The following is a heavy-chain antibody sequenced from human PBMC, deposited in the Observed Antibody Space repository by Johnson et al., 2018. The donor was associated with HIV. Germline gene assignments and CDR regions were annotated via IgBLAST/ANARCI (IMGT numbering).Heavy chain of an antibody. CDR1: GFTFSNAW. D-gene: IGHD2-15*01. CDR3: ARSYCSGGSCRIHDAFDI. Sequence: MQLVESGGGLVKPGGSLKLSCTASGFTFSNAWMNWVRHAPGKGLDRVSVIYSGGSTYHADSVKGGFIISTDNAKNSMYRQMNSLRAEDTAVYYCARSYCSGGSCRIHDAFDIWGQGTMVTVSS. CDR2: IYSGGST. J-gene: IGHJ3*02. V-gene: IGHV3-66*02.